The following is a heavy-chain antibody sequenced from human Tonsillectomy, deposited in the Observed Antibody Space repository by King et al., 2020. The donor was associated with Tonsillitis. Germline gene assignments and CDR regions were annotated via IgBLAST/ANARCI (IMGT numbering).Heavy chain of an antibody. Sequence: QLVQSGAEVKKPGESLKISCKASGHTIASYYIGWVRQMPGKGLEWMGIIYPGDSDTRYSPSFQGQVSISADKSINTAYLQWSSLKASDTATYYCARRAERAGGKLDFAYWGQGTRVTVSS. D-gene: IGHD4-23*01. CDR1: GHTIASYY. J-gene: IGHJ4*02. CDR2: IYPGDSDT. V-gene: IGHV5-51*01. CDR3: ARRAERAGGKLDFAY.